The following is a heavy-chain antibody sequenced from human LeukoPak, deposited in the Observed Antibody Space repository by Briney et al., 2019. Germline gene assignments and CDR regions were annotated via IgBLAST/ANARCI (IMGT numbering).Heavy chain of an antibody. D-gene: IGHD3-22*01. Sequence: GGSLRLSCAASGFIFSSYHMSWVRQAPGKGLEWVSSISGSTTYTYYAGSVRGRFNISRDNARTSLYLQMNSLTAEDTAIYYCARELNSGLDCWGQGTLVTVSS. V-gene: IGHV3-21*01. CDR2: ISGSTTYT. CDR1: GFIFSSYH. J-gene: IGHJ4*02. CDR3: ARELNSGLDC.